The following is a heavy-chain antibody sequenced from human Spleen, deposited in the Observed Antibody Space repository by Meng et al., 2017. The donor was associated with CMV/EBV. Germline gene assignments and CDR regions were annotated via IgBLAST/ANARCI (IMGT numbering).Heavy chain of an antibody. J-gene: IGHJ1*01. V-gene: IGHV1-2*02. CDR2: INPNSGDT. D-gene: IGHD2-2*01. CDR1: YIFTGYY. CDR3: ARVRVPAAISARTTEFQH. Sequence: YIFTGYYMHWVRQAPGQGLEWMGWINPNSGDTNYAQKFQGRVTMTRDTSISTVYMELSRVKSDDTAVYYCARVRVPAAISARTTEFQHWGQGTLVTVSS.